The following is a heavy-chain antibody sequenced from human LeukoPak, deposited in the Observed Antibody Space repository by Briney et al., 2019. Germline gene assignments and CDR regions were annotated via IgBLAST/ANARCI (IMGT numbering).Heavy chain of an antibody. CDR2: ISSSGSTI. V-gene: IGHV3-48*03. D-gene: IGHD3-10*01. Sequence: GGSLRLSCAASGFTFSSYEMNWVRQAPGKGLEWVSYISSSGSTIYYADSVKGRFTISRDNAKNSLYLQMNSLRAEDTAVYYCARTASPDRLWFGELSVWFDPWGQGTLVTVSS. J-gene: IGHJ5*02. CDR3: ARTASPDRLWFGELSVWFDP. CDR1: GFTFSSYE.